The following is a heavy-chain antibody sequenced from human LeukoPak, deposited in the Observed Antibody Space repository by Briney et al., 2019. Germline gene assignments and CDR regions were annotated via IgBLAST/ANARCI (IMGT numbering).Heavy chain of an antibody. CDR1: GGSFSGYY. V-gene: IGHV4-34*01. D-gene: IGHD2-8*01. Sequence: PSETLSLTCAVYGGSFSGYYWSWIRQPPGKGLEWIGEIDHSGSTNYNPSLKSRVTISLDTSKNQFSLKLSSVTAADTAVYYCARESSNDPLMEDWGQGILVTVSS. J-gene: IGHJ4*02. CDR2: IDHSGST. CDR3: ARESSNDPLMED.